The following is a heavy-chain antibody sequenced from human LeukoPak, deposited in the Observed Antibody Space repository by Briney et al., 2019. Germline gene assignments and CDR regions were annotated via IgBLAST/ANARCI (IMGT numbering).Heavy chain of an antibody. CDR1: GGSFSGYY. D-gene: IGHD2-21*01. CDR3: ARHPYGVLDL. CDR2: INHSGST. J-gene: IGHJ5*02. V-gene: IGHV4-34*01. Sequence: PSETLSLTCAVYGGSFSGYYWSWIRQPPGKGLEWIGEINHSGSTNYNPFLKSRVTISVDTSKNQLSLKLRSVTAADTALYYCARHPYGVLDLWGQGTLVIVSS.